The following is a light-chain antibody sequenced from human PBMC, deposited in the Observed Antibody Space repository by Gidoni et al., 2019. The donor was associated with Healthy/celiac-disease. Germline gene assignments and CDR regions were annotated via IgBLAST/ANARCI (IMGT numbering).Light chain of an antibody. Sequence: DIQMTQSPSSRSASVGDRVTITCRASQSIRSYLNGYQQKPGKAPTLLIFAASSLQSAVPSRLSGSGSGTDFTPPTISLQPEDFATFYCQQRYSTPPTFGGGTKVEIK. CDR3: QQRYSTPPT. CDR1: QSIRSY. V-gene: IGKV1-39*01. CDR2: AAS. J-gene: IGKJ4*01.